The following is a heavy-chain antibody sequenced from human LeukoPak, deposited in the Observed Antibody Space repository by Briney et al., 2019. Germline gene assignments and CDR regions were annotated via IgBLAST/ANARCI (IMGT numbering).Heavy chain of an antibody. CDR1: GGSISSGGYS. V-gene: IGHV4-30-4*07. CDR3: ARGWGPAYCGGDCHRHFDY. CDR2: IYNSGST. J-gene: IGHJ4*02. Sequence: SETLSLTCAVSGGSISSGGYSYNWIRQPPGKGLEWIGYIYNSGSTSYNPSLKSRVTMSVDTSKNQFSLKLSFVTAADTAVYYCARGWGPAYCGGDCHRHFDYWGQGALVTVSS. D-gene: IGHD2-21*02.